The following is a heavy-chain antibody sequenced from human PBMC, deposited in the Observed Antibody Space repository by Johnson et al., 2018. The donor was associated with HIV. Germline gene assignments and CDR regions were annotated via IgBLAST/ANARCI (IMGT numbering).Heavy chain of an antibody. D-gene: IGHD6-13*01. CDR3: ASLIAAAGDDAFDI. CDR1: GFTFSSYG. Sequence: QVQLVESGGGFVQPGGSLRLSCAASGFTFSSYGMYWVRQAPGKGLEWVAVISFDESNYYYADSVKGRFTISRDNSKNTLYLQMNSLRAEDTAGYYCASLIAAAGDDAFDIWGQGTMVTVSS. V-gene: IGHV3-30*03. CDR2: ISFDESNY. J-gene: IGHJ3*02.